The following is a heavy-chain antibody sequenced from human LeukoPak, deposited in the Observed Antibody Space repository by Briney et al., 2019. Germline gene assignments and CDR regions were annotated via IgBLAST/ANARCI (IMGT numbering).Heavy chain of an antibody. Sequence: GGSLRLSCAASGFTFSSYGMHWVRQAPGKGLEWVAVIWYDGSNKYYADSVKGRFTISRDNSKNTLYLQMNSLRAEDTAVYYCARETTMVRGVIPWFDPGAREPWSPSPQ. CDR1: GFTFSSYG. J-gene: IGHJ5*02. CDR2: IWYDGSNK. V-gene: IGHV3-33*01. D-gene: IGHD3-10*01. CDR3: ARETTMVRGVIPWFDP.